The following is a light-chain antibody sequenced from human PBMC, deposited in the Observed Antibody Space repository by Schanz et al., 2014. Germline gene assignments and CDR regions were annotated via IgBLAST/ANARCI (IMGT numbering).Light chain of an antibody. Sequence: QSALTQPASVSGSPGQSITISCTGTSSDVGGYDYVSWYQQHPGKAPKLMIYDVINRPSGVSNRFSGSKSGNTASLTISGLQAEDEADYYCCSYVSSTTPYVFGFGTKLTVL. CDR3: CSYVSSTTPYV. V-gene: IGLV2-14*01. J-gene: IGLJ1*01. CDR2: DVI. CDR1: SSDVGGYDY.